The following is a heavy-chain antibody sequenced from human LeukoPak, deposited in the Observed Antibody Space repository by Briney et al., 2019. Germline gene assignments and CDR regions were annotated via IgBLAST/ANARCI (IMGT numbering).Heavy chain of an antibody. Sequence: GGSLRLSCAASGFRFSSYWMSWVRQAPGKGLEWVANIKQDGSEKYYVDSVKGRFTISRDNAKNSLYLQMNRLRAEDTAVYFCARDGLPFDFWGQGTLVTVSS. CDR2: IKQDGSEK. CDR1: GFRFSSYW. CDR3: ARDGLPFDF. J-gene: IGHJ4*02. D-gene: IGHD5-12*01. V-gene: IGHV3-7*01.